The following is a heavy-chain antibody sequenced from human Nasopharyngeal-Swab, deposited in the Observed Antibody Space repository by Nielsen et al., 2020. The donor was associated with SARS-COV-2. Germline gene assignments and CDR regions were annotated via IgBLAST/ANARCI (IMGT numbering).Heavy chain of an antibody. CDR2: IKHDGSGT. D-gene: IGHD3-16*01. CDR3: TRDFGMATFDS. J-gene: IGHJ4*02. Sequence: GGSLRLSCAASGFTFSNYWMYWVRQAPGKGLVWVSRIKHDGSGTKYADSVKGRFTISRDNAKNRLYLHMNSLTAEDTAVYYCTRDFGMATFDSWGQGTLVTVSS. CDR1: GFTFSNYW. V-gene: IGHV3-74*03.